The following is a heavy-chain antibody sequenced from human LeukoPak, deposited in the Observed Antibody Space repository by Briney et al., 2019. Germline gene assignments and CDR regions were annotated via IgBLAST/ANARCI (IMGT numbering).Heavy chain of an antibody. J-gene: IGHJ6*02. D-gene: IGHD3-9*01. V-gene: IGHV3-21*01. CDR1: GFTFSSYS. CDR3: ARWLAFQQPPTGYLTFYYYYGMDV. Sequence: PGGSLRLSCAASGFTFSSYSMNWVRQAPGKGLEWVSSISSSSSYIYYADSVKGRFTISRDNATNSLYLQMISLRAADTAVYYCARWLAFQQPPTGYLTFYYYYGMDVWGQGNTVTVSS. CDR2: ISSSSSYI.